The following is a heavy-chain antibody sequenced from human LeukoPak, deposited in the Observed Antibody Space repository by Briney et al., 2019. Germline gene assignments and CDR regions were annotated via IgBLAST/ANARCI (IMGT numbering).Heavy chain of an antibody. D-gene: IGHD6-6*01. CDR1: GFTVSDFY. CDR2: FSRSGTSI. V-gene: IGHV3-11*04. J-gene: IGHJ4*02. CDR3: ARGHQVAARPVDY. Sequence: GSLRLSCAASGFTVSDFYMSWIRQAPGKGLEWISYFSRSGTSIFYADSVKGRFTISRDNAKNSLDLQMNSLTTEDTAVYYCARGHQVAARPVDYWGQGTLVTVSS.